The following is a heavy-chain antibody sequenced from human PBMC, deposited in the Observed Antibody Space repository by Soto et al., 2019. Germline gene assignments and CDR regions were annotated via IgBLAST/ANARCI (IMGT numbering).Heavy chain of an antibody. CDR2: ISGSGGST. D-gene: IGHD2-15*01. V-gene: IGHV3-23*01. Sequence: PGGSLRLSCAGSGFTFSSYAMSWVRQAPGKGLEWVSTISGSGGSTYYADSVKGRFTISRDNSKNTLYLQMNGLRAEDTAVYYCAKGYRDIVVVVAATPVLYWGQGALVTAPQ. CDR1: GFTFSSYA. J-gene: IGHJ4*02. CDR3: AKGYRDIVVVVAATPVLY.